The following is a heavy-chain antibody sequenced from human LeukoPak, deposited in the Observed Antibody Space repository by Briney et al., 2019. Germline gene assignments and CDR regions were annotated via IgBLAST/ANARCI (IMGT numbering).Heavy chain of an antibody. V-gene: IGHV1-2*02. D-gene: IGHD3-16*01. CDR2: INPNSGGT. Sequence: ASVKVSCKASGYTFTGYYMHWLRQAPGQGLEWMGWINPNSGGTNYAQKFQGRVTMTRDTSISTAYMELSRLRSDDTAVYYCARVTLGATPLDYWGQGTLVTVSS. J-gene: IGHJ4*02. CDR1: GYTFTGYY. CDR3: ARVTLGATPLDY.